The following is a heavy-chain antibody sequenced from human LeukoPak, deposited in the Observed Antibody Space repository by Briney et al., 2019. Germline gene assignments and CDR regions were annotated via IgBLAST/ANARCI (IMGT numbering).Heavy chain of an antibody. J-gene: IGHJ4*02. V-gene: IGHV3-23*01. CDR2: VSSNGAKT. Sequence: GGSLRLSCAASGFTFSSYAITWVRQAPGKGLEWVSAVSSNGAKTYYADSVKGRFTISRDNYKNTLYLQMNSLRAEDTAVYYCAKDSLARGFDYWGQGTLVTVSS. CDR1: GFTFSSYA. CDR3: AKDSLARGFDY.